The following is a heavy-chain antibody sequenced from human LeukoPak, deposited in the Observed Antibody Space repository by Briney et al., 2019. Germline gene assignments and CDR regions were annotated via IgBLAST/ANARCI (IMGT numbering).Heavy chain of an antibody. Sequence: SETLSLTCTVSGGSISSYYWSWIRQPPGKGLEWIGCIYYSGSTNYNPSLKSRVTISVDTSKNQFSLKLSSVTAADTAVYYCASLGFRGRAYWGQGTLVTVSS. V-gene: IGHV4-59*01. D-gene: IGHD2-15*01. J-gene: IGHJ4*02. CDR2: IYYSGST. CDR3: ASLGFRGRAY. CDR1: GGSISSYY.